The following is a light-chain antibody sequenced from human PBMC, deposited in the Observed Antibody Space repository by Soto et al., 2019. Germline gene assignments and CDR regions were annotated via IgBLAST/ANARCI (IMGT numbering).Light chain of an antibody. J-gene: IGLJ1*01. V-gene: IGLV2-14*01. CDR2: DVS. CDR3: SSYTSSSTPLYV. Sequence: QSVLTQPASVSGSPVQSITISCTGTSSDVGGYNYVSWYQQHPGKAPKLMIYDVSNRPSGVSNRFSGSKSGNTASLTISGLQAEDEADYYCSSYTSSSTPLYVFGTGTKVTV. CDR1: SSDVGGYNY.